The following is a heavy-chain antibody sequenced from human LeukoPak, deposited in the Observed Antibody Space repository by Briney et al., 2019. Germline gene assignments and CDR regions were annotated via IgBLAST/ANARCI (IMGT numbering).Heavy chain of an antibody. CDR1: GFTFSNYA. V-gene: IGHV3-23*01. J-gene: IGHJ4*02. CDR2: ISGSGGST. Sequence: PGRSLRLSCAASGFTFSNYAMHWVRQAPGKGLEWVSAISGSGGSTYYADSVKGRFTISRDNSKNTLYLQMNSLRAEDTAVYYCAKDRDYGDYWGQGTLVTVSS. CDR3: AKDRDYGDY.